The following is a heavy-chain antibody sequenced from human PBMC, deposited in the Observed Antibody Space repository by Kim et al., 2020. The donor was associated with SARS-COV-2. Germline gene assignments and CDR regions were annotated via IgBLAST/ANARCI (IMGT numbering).Heavy chain of an antibody. Sequence: GGSLRLSCAASGFTFSRYGFHWVRQAPGKGLEGVAIIWNDGSNENYADSVKGRFTISRDNSKNMLYLQMDSLIAEDTAVYYCAKGWGRDCDWLDYWGQGTLVTVSS. CDR2: IWNDGSNE. CDR3: AKGWGRDCDWLDY. J-gene: IGHJ4*02. D-gene: IGHD3-9*01. V-gene: IGHV3-33*06. CDR1: GFTFSRYG.